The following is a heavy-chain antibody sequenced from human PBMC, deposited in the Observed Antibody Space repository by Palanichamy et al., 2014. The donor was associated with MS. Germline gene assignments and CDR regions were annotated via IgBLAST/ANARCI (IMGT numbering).Heavy chain of an antibody. CDR1: GFTFSSYA. V-gene: IGHV3-23*01. Sequence: EEQLLESGGGLVQPGGSLTLSCAASGFTFSSYAMSWVRQAPGKGPEWVSGISASGSGRYHADSVKGRFSIYRDDSKKTVYLLMDSLRAEDTAIYYRAKVPTLWNDFRGWFGPWGQGTQVTVSS. D-gene: IGHD3/OR15-3a*01. CDR3: AKVPTLWNDFRGWFGP. CDR2: ISASGSGR. J-gene: IGHJ5*02.